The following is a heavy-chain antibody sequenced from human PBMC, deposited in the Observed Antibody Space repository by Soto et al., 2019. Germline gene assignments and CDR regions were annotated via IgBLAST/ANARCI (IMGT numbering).Heavy chain of an antibody. V-gene: IGHV3-7*05. J-gene: IGHJ3*02. CDR3: ERDVYPGSGPYYVDAFDM. Sequence: EVQLVESGGGLVQPGESLRLSCAASGFTFSDYWMTWVRQAPGKGLEWVANIKKDESKKSYLDSVRGRFTISRDNARNSLYRQMASLRAEDTALYYCERDVYPGSGPYYVDAFDMWGKGTMVTVSS. CDR1: GFTFSDYW. D-gene: IGHD3-22*01. CDR2: IKKDESKK.